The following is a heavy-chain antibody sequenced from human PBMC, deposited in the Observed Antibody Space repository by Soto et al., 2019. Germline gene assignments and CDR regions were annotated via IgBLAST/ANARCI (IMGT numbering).Heavy chain of an antibody. CDR2: ISSSSSTI. CDR3: ATTYYYDSSGYPTADYFDY. CDR1: GFTFSSYS. Sequence: GSLRLSCAASGFTFSSYSMNWVRQAPGKGLEWVSYISSSSSTIYYADSVKGRFTISRDNAKNSLYLQMNSLRDEDTAVYYCATTYYYDSSGYPTADYFDYWGQGTLVTVSS. D-gene: IGHD3-22*01. V-gene: IGHV3-48*02. J-gene: IGHJ4*02.